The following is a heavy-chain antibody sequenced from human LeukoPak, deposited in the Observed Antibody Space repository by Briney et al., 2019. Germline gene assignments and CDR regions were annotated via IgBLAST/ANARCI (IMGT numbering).Heavy chain of an antibody. J-gene: IGHJ6*02. CDR2: INHSGST. CDR3: ARVVVAASYGMDV. Sequence: PSETLSLTCAVYGGSFSGYYWSWIRQPPGKGLEWIGEINHSGSTNYNPSLKSRVTISVDTSKNQFSLKLSSVTAAGTAVYYCARVVVAASYGMDVWGQGTTVTVSS. CDR1: GGSFSGYY. V-gene: IGHV4-34*01. D-gene: IGHD2-15*01.